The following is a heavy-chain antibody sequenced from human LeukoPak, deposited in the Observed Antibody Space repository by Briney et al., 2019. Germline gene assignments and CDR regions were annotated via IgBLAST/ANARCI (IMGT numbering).Heavy chain of an antibody. CDR2: INHSGST. V-gene: IGHV4-34*01. D-gene: IGHD3-10*01. CDR1: GGSFSGYY. CDR3: ARVTFGSGSYYFTLDY. Sequence: SETLSLTCAVYGGSFSGYYWSWIRQPPGKGLEWIGEINHSGSTNYNPSLKSRVTISVDTSKNQFSLKLSSVTAADTAVYYCARVTFGSGSYYFTLDYWGQGTLVTVSS. J-gene: IGHJ4*02.